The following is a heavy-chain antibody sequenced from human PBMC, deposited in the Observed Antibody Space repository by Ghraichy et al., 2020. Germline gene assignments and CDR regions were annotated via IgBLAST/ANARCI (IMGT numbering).Heavy chain of an antibody. J-gene: IGHJ4*02. D-gene: IGHD3-10*01. CDR3: ATTTTYYYGSGKDY. Sequence: GGSLRLSCAASGFTFSSYEMNWVRQAPGKGLEWVSYISSSGSTIYYADSVKGRFTISRDNAKNSLYLQMNSLRAEDTAVYYCATTTTYYYGSGKDYWGQGTLVTVSS. CDR2: ISSSGSTI. V-gene: IGHV3-48*03. CDR1: GFTFSSYE.